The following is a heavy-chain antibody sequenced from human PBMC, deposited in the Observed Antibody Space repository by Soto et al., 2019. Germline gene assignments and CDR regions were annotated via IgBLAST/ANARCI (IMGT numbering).Heavy chain of an antibody. CDR3: VREVGATPDRFDP. Sequence: EVQLVDSGGGLVQPGGSLRLSCAASGFTFSSYWMHWVRQAPGKGLVWVSRIKTDGSSAIYADSVKGRFTISRDNAKNTPYLQMNSLRAEDTAVYYCVREVGATPDRFDPWGQGTLVTVSS. V-gene: IGHV3-74*01. CDR2: IKTDGSSA. CDR1: GFTFSSYW. D-gene: IGHD1-26*01. J-gene: IGHJ5*02.